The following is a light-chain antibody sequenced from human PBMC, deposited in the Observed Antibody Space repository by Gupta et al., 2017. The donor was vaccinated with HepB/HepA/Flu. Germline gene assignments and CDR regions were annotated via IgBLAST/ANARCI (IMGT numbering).Light chain of an antibody. J-gene: IGKJ4*01. CDR3: QRRSSGLT. V-gene: IGKV3-11*01. CDR1: QSVSNY. Sequence: IVLTQSPATLSLSPGERATLSCRASQSVSNYLAWYQQKPGQAPRLLIYDASNRATGIPARFSGSESGTDFTLTINSLEAEDFAVYYCQRRSSGLTFGGGTKVEIK. CDR2: DAS.